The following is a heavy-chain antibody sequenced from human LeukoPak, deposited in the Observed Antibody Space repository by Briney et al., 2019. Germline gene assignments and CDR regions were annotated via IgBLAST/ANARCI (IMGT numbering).Heavy chain of an antibody. CDR1: GYTFTSYY. CDR3: ARDRGAVGATWMLDY. Sequence: WASVKVSCKASGYTFTSYYMHWVRQAPGQGLEWMGIINPSGGSTSYAQKFQGRVTMTRDTSTSTVYMELSSLRSEDTAVYYCARDRGAVGATWMLDYWGQGTLVTVSS. D-gene: IGHD1-26*01. J-gene: IGHJ4*02. V-gene: IGHV1-46*01. CDR2: INPSGGST.